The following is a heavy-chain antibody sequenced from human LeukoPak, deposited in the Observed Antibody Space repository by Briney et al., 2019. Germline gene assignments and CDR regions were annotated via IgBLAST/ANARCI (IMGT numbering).Heavy chain of an antibody. J-gene: IGHJ4*02. CDR1: GFTFSDYY. CDR2: FKTNYNQV. V-gene: IGHV3-23*05. D-gene: IGHD4-11*01. CDR3: ARSVPDYTRFDF. Sequence: PGGSLRLSCAASGFTFSDYYMSWIRQAPGKGLEWVSTFKTNYNQVYYAESVRGRFTISTDNSKNTAYLQMNSLRVEDTALYYCARSVPDYTRFDFWGQGALVTVSS.